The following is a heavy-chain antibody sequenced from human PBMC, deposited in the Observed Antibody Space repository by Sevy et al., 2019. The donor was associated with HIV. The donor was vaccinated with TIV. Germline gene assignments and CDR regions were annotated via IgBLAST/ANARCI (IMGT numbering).Heavy chain of an antibody. J-gene: IGHJ5*02. Sequence: GGSLRLSCAASGFTFSSYAMHWVRQAPGKGLEWVAVISYDGSNKYYADSVKGRFTISRDNSKNTLYLQMNSLRAEDTAVYYCAREESGSITGTTGWFDPWGQGTLVIVSS. CDR3: AREESGSITGTTGWFDP. D-gene: IGHD1-20*01. CDR1: GFTFSSYA. V-gene: IGHV3-30-3*01. CDR2: ISYDGSNK.